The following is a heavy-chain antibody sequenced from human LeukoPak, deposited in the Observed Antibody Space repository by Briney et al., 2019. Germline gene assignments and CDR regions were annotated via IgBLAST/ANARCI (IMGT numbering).Heavy chain of an antibody. J-gene: IGHJ4*02. D-gene: IGHD2-15*01. CDR1: GFTFSSYA. CDR3: AKDRDIVVVVAATPFDY. CDR2: ISYDGSNK. Sequence: GRSLRLSCAASGFTFSSYAMHWVRQAPGKGLEWVAVISYDGSNKYYADSVKGRFTISRDNSKNTLYLQMNSLRAEDTAVYYCAKDRDIVVVVAATPFDYWGQGTLVTVSS. V-gene: IGHV3-30-3*01.